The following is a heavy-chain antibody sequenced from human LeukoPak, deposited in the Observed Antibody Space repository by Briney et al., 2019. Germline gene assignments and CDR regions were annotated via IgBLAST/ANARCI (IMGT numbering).Heavy chain of an antibody. J-gene: IGHJ4*02. CDR2: ISSSSSTI. V-gene: IGHV3-48*01. Sequence: GGSLRLSCAASGFTFSTFGINWVRQAPGKGLEWVSYISSSSSTIYYADSVKGRFTISRDNAQNSLYLQMNSLRAEDTAVYYCAKDTASTPYSSGWVDYWGQGTLVTVSS. CDR3: AKDTASTPYSSGWVDY. CDR1: GFTFSTFG. D-gene: IGHD6-19*01.